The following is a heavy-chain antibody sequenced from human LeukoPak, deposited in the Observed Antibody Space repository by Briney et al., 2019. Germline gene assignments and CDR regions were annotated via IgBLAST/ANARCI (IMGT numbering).Heavy chain of an antibody. CDR2: IYYGGNT. Sequence: PSETLSLTCTVSGGSISSSSYHWGWIRQPPGKGLEWIGSIYYGGNTYYNPSLKSRVTISVDTSTNQFSLKLSSVTASDTAVYYCARSGPDSGKFWVFDYWGQGTLVTVSS. D-gene: IGHD1-26*01. J-gene: IGHJ4*02. CDR3: ARSGPDSGKFWVFDY. CDR1: GGSISSSSYH. V-gene: IGHV4-39*07.